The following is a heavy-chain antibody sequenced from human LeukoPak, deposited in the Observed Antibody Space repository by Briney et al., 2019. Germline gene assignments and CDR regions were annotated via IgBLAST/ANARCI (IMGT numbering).Heavy chain of an antibody. J-gene: IGHJ6*02. CDR2: INPNSGGT. V-gene: IGHV1-2*02. Sequence: ASVKVSCKASGYTFTAYYIHWVRQAPGQGLEWMGWINPNSGGTNYAQRFQGRATMTRDTSISTAYMELSRLTSDDTAVYHCAREVAAAGNFFYGMDVWGQGTTVTVSS. D-gene: IGHD6-13*01. CDR3: AREVAAAGNFFYGMDV. CDR1: GYTFTAYY.